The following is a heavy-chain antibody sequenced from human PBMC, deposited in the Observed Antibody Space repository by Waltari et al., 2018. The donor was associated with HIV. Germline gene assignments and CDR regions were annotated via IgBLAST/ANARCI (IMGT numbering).Heavy chain of an antibody. V-gene: IGHV3-9*01. CDR1: GFTFDDYA. J-gene: IGHJ5*02. CDR2: IKWETNTA. CDR3: AKAGGRWALSNWFDP. D-gene: IGHD3-16*01. Sequence: EVQLVESGGGLAQPGKSLRLSCTASGFTFDDYAMHWVRLPPGEGRGGGSGIKWETNTAVYSDSVKGRFSISRDNAKNSIYLQMNSLRPDDSAFYYCAKAGGRWALSNWFDPWGHGTLVTVSS.